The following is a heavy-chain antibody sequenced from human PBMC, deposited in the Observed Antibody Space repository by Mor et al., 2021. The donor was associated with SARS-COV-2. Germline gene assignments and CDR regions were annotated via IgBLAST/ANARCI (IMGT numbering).Heavy chain of an antibody. V-gene: IGHV1-2*04. D-gene: IGHD2-2*01. J-gene: IGHJ4*02. Sequence: QGWVTMTRDTSISTAYMELSRLRSDDTAVYYCARETVVPAAGFDYWGQGTLVTVSS. CDR3: ARETVVPAAGFDY.